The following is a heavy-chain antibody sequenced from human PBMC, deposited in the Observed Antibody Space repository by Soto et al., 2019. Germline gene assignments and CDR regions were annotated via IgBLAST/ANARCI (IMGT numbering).Heavy chain of an antibody. CDR3: ARAGRGYCISTSCSIDY. CDR2: IIPIFGTA. J-gene: IGHJ4*02. V-gene: IGHV1-69*12. CDR1: GGTFSSYA. D-gene: IGHD2-2*01. Sequence: QVQLVQSGAEVKKPGSSVKVSCKASGGTFSSYAISWVRQAPGQGLEWMGGIIPIFGTANYAQKFQGRVTITADESTSTAYMELSRLRSEDTAVYYCARAGRGYCISTSCSIDYWGQGTLVTVSS.